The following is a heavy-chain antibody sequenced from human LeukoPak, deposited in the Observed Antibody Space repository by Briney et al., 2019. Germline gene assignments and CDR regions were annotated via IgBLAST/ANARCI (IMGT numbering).Heavy chain of an antibody. CDR3: ARAQEATYYDFWSGYQPFDY. Sequence: ASVKVSCKASGYTFTSYGISWVRQAPGRGLEWMGWISAYNGNTNYAQKLQGRVTMTTDTSTSTAYMELRSLRSDDTAVYYCARAQEATYYDFWSGYQPFDYWGQGTLVTVSS. D-gene: IGHD3-3*01. CDR2: ISAYNGNT. J-gene: IGHJ4*02. V-gene: IGHV1-18*01. CDR1: GYTFTSYG.